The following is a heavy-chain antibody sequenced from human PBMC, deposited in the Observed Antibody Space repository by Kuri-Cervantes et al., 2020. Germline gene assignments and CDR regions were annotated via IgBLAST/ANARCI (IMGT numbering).Heavy chain of an antibody. CDR3: ARLGGVGETSGGCFDY. J-gene: IGHJ4*02. V-gene: IGHV5-51*01. Sequence: KVSCKGSGYSFTSYWIGWVRQMPGKGLEWMGIIYPGGSDTRYSSSFQGQVTISADKSFSTAYLQWSSLKASDTAMYYCARLGGVGETSGGCFDYWGQGTLVTVSS. D-gene: IGHD1-26*01. CDR1: GYSFTSYW. CDR2: IYPGGSDT.